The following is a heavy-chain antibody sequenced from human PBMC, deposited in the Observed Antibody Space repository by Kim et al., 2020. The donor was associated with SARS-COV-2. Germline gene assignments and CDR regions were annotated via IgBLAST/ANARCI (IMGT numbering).Heavy chain of an antibody. V-gene: IGHV3-30-3*01. CDR1: GFTFSSYA. CDR2: ISYDGSNK. D-gene: IGHD6-13*01. J-gene: IGHJ4*02. Sequence: GGSLRLSCAASGFTFSSYAMHWVRQAPGKGLEWVAVISYDGSNKYYADSVKGRFTISRDNSKNTLYLQMNSLRAEDTAVYYCARRGPGYSSSCLDYWGQGTLVTVSS. CDR3: ARRGPGYSSSCLDY.